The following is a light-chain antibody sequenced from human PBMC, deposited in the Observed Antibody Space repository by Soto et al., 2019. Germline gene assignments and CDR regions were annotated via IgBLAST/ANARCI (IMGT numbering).Light chain of an antibody. J-gene: IGKJ1*01. V-gene: IGKV3-15*01. CDR2: VAS. Sequence: EIVMKHAPPTLYVYTGGWATLYLRASQSVSSKLACYQQKPGQAPRLLIYVASTRATGIPARFSGSGSETEFTLIICSLQSEASAVHFCQQYNSWLWRFGQGTKVETK. CDR1: QSVSSK. CDR3: QQYNSWLWR.